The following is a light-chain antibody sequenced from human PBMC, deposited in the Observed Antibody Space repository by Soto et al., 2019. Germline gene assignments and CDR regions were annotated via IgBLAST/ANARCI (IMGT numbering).Light chain of an antibody. V-gene: IGLV3-9*01. J-gene: IGLJ2*01. Sequence: SYELTQPLSVSVALGQTARITCGGNNIGSKNVHWYQQKPGQAPVVVIYRDTNRPSGIPERFSGSSSGNTATLTISGAQAGDEADYYCQVWDSSLVVFGGGTKVTVL. CDR3: QVWDSSLVV. CDR1: NIGSKN. CDR2: RDT.